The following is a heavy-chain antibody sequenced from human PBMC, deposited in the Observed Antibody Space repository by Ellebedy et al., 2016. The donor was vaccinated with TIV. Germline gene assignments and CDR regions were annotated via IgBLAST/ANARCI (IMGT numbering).Heavy chain of an antibody. V-gene: IGHV1-2*02. D-gene: IGHD5-12*01. CDR3: ARDHLLGSGNGSGLGY. Sequence: AASVKVSCKASGYFFTGYYMHWVRQAPGQGPEWMGWINPNNGGANYAQKFQGRVTMTRDTSISTAYMELSRLRSDDTAVYYCARDHLLGSGNGSGLGYWGQGTLVTVTS. CDR1: GYFFTGYY. J-gene: IGHJ4*02. CDR2: INPNNGGA.